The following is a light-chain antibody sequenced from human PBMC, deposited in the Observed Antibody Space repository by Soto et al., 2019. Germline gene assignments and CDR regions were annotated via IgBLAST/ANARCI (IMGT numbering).Light chain of an antibody. J-gene: IGKJ3*01. CDR1: QSVLYNSNNKNY. V-gene: IGKV4-1*01. CDR2: WAS. CDR3: QQYYSTLLT. Sequence: DIVLTQSPDSLAVSLGERATINCKSSQSVLYNSNNKNYLAWYQQKPGQPPKLLIYWASTRESGVPDRFTGSGSGTDFTLTISSLQAEDVAVYYCQQYYSTLLTFGPGTKVEIK.